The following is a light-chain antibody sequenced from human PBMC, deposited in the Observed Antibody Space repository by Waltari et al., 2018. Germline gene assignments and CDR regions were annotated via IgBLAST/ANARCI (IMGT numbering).Light chain of an antibody. J-gene: IGKJ2*01. CDR2: DAS. V-gene: IGKV1-33*01. CDR1: QDISNY. CDR3: QQYDNLHT. Sequence: DIQMTQSPSSLSASVGDRVTITCQASQDISNYLIWYQQKPGKAPKLLIFDASNLETGVPSRFSGSGSGTDFTFTISSLQPEDIATYYCQQYDNLHTFGQGTKLEIK.